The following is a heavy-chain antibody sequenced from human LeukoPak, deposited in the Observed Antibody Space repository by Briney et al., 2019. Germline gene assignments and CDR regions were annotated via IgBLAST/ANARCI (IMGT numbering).Heavy chain of an antibody. CDR3: ARAGYSSSWYARGWDYFDY. V-gene: IGHV4-39*07. J-gene: IGHJ4*02. D-gene: IGHD6-13*01. CDR1: GGSISSSSYY. Sequence: PSETLSLTCAVSGGSISSSSYYWGWLRQPPGKGLEWIGSIYYSGSTYYNPSLKSRVTISVDTSKNQFSLKLSSVTAADTAVYYCARAGYSSSWYARGWDYFDYWGQGTLVTVSS. CDR2: IYYSGST.